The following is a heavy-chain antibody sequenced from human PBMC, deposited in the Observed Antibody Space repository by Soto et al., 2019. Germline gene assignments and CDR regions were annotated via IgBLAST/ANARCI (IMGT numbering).Heavy chain of an antibody. Sequence: GESLKISCKGSGYSFTSYWIGWVRQMPGKGLVWMGIIYPGDSDTRYSPSFQGQVTISADKSISTAYLQWSSLKASDTAMYYCARHITMVRGVPSYYYGMDVWGQGTTVTVSS. D-gene: IGHD3-10*01. J-gene: IGHJ6*02. CDR2: IYPGDSDT. CDR3: ARHITMVRGVPSYYYGMDV. V-gene: IGHV5-51*01. CDR1: GYSFTSYW.